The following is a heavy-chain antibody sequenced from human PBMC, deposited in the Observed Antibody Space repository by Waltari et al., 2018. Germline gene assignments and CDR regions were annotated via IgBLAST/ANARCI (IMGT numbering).Heavy chain of an antibody. Sequence: QVQLVQSGAEVTKPGSSVTVSCKASGGNFSRYAISWVRQATGQGLEWMGGIIPILGIANYAQKFQGRVTITADESTSTAYMELSSLRSEDTAVYYCARGTRKPLTFLELDYWGQGTLVTVSS. V-gene: IGHV1-69*04. D-gene: IGHD3-3*01. CDR1: GGNFSRYA. CDR3: ARGTRKPLTFLELDY. J-gene: IGHJ4*02. CDR2: IIPILGIA.